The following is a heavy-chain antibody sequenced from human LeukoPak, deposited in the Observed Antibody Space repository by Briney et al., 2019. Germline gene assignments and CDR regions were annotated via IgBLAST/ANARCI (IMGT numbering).Heavy chain of an antibody. V-gene: IGHV1-69*13. D-gene: IGHD3-22*01. CDR3: ARGRTYYYDSSGYQNFDY. CDR2: IIPIFGTA. Sequence: SVKVSCKASGGTFSSYAISWVRQAPGQGLEWMGGIIPIFGTANYAQKFQGRVTITADESTSTAYMELSSLRSEDTAVYYCARGRTYYYDSSGYQNFDYWGQGTLVTVSS. J-gene: IGHJ4*02. CDR1: GGTFSSYA.